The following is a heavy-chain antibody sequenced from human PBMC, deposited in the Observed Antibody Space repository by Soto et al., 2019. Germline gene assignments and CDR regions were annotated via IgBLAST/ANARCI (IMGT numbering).Heavy chain of an antibody. D-gene: IGHD6-19*01. V-gene: IGHV3-23*04. CDR2: ISGSGGST. Sequence: EVQLVESGGGLVQPGGSLRLSCVASGFTFSSYAMSWVRQAPGKGLEWVSAISGSGGSTYYADSVKGRFTISRDNSKNTLYLQMNSLRAEDTAVYYCAKGGYSSGWYRDIGYYFDYWGQGTLVTVSS. CDR3: AKGGYSSGWYRDIGYYFDY. J-gene: IGHJ4*02. CDR1: GFTFSSYA.